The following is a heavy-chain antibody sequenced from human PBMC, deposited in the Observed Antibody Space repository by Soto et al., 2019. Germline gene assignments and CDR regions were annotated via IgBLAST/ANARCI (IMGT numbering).Heavy chain of an antibody. J-gene: IGHJ4*02. CDR3: ARGGASFTGPAGY. V-gene: IGHV4-31*03. Sequence: QVQLQESGPGLVKPSQTLSLTCTVSGGSITSGGYYWHWIRQHPVQGLEWIGYIFHSGSTHYNPSLKSRLTMSADTSKNQLSLRLTSVTAADTAVYYCARGGASFTGPAGYWGQRTLVTVSS. D-gene: IGHD3-16*01. CDR2: IFHSGST. CDR1: GGSITSGGYY.